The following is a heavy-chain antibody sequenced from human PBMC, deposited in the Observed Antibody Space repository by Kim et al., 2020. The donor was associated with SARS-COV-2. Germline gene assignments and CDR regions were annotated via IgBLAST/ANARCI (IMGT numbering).Heavy chain of an antibody. CDR1: GFIFSNYD. D-gene: IGHD6-19*01. J-gene: IGHJ4*02. CDR2: ISYDGSNK. CDR3: AKGDITVTGNFDY. Sequence: GGSLRLSCAASGFIFSNYDMHWVRQAPGKGLEWVAVISYDGSNKYYADSVKGRFTISRDDSKNTLYLQMTSLRAEDTAIYYCAKGDITVTGNFDYWGQGTLVTVSS. V-gene: IGHV3-30*18.